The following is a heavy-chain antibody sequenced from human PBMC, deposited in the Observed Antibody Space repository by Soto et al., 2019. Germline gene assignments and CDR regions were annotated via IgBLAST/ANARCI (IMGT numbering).Heavy chain of an antibody. J-gene: IGHJ3*02. V-gene: IGHV3-33*01. D-gene: IGHD3-3*01. CDR2: IWYDGSNK. Sequence: GGSLRLSCAASGFTFSSYGMHWVRQAPGKGLEWVAVIWYDGSNKYYADSVKGRFTISRDNSKNTLYLQMNSLRAEDTAVYYCAREGRITIFGVVIDAFDIWGQGTMVTVSS. CDR3: AREGRITIFGVVIDAFDI. CDR1: GFTFSSYG.